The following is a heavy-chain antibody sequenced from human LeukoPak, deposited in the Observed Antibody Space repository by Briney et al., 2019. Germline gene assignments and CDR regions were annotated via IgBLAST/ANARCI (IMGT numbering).Heavy chain of an antibody. CDR2: IYYSGST. D-gene: IGHD1-26*01. CDR1: GGSISGYY. Sequence: SETLSLTCTVSGGSISGYYWSWIRQPPGKGLEWIGYIYYSGSTNYNPPLKSRVTISVDTSKNQFSLKLSSVTAADTAVYYCAQQCSGSYEPCFDYWGQGTLVTVSS. J-gene: IGHJ4*02. V-gene: IGHV4-59*01. CDR3: AQQCSGSYEPCFDY.